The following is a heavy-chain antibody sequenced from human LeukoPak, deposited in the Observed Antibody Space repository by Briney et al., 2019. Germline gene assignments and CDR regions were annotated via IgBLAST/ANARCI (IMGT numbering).Heavy chain of an antibody. CDR2: IRYDGSNK. J-gene: IGHJ4*02. CDR3: AKDDRPWYLATLADY. Sequence: GGSLRLSCAASGFTFSSYGMHWVRQAPGKGLEWVAFIRYDGSNKYYADSVKGRFTISRDNSKYTLYLQMNSLRAEDTAVYYCAKDDRPWYLATLADYWGQGTLVTASS. D-gene: IGHD1-26*01. CDR1: GFTFSSYG. V-gene: IGHV3-30*02.